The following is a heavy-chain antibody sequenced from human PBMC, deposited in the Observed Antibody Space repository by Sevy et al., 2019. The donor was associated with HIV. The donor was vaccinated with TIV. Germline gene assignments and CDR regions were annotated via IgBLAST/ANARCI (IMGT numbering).Heavy chain of an antibody. CDR2: IYYSGST. D-gene: IGHD3-10*01. Sequence: SETLSLTCTVSGGSISSGGYYWSWIRQHPGQGLGWIGYIYYSGSTYYNPSLKSRVTISVDTSKNQFSLKLSSVTAADTAVYYCARDRGAEGYMDVWGKGTTVTVSS. CDR3: ARDRGAEGYMDV. J-gene: IGHJ6*03. V-gene: IGHV4-31*03. CDR1: GGSISSGGYY.